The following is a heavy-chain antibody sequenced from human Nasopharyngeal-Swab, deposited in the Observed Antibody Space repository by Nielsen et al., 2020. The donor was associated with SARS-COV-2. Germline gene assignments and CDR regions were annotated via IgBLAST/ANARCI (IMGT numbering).Heavy chain of an antibody. CDR2: IKQDGNEK. J-gene: IGHJ5*02. D-gene: IGHD1-7*01. V-gene: IGHV3-7*01. Sequence: GGSLRLSCAASGFTFSSYWMSWVRQAPGKGLEWVANIKQDGNEKYYVDSVKGRFTISRDNAKNSLYLQMNFLRVEDTAMYYCARDTGGPPNYFDPWGQGTLVTVSS. CDR3: ARDTGGPPNYFDP. CDR1: GFTFSSYW.